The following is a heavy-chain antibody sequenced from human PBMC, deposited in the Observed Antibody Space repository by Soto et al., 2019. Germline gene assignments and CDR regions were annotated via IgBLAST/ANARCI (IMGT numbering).Heavy chain of an antibody. CDR2: IYYSGST. V-gene: IGHV4-39*01. J-gene: IGHJ5*02. D-gene: IGHD3-3*01. Sequence: PSETLSLTCTVSGGSISSSSYYWGWIRQPPGKGLEWIGSIYYSGSTYYNPSLKSRVTISVDTSKNQFSLKLSSVTAADTAVYYCERQITIFGVANNWFDTWGQGTLVTVSS. CDR3: ERQITIFGVANNWFDT. CDR1: GGSISSSSYY.